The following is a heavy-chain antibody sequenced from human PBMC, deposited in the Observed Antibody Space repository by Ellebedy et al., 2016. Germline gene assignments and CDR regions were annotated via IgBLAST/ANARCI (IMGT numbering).Heavy chain of an antibody. J-gene: IGHJ4*02. CDR2: LNSDETTT. D-gene: IGHD7-27*01. CDR3: ARGIAGDPPAIDH. CDR1: GFPFSSYA. Sequence: GESLKISXAASGFPFSSYAMHWVRQAPGKGLVWVSRLNSDETTTDYADSVTGRFTISRDNAKNTLFLQMNSLVAEDTAVYYCARGIAGDPPAIDHWGQGILVTVSS. V-gene: IGHV3-74*01.